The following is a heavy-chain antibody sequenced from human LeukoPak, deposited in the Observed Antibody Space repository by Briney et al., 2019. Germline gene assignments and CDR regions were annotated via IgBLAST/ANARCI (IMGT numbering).Heavy chain of an antibody. CDR2: IYTSGST. V-gene: IGHV4-61*02. J-gene: IGHJ3*02. CDR1: GGSISSGSYC. CDR3: ARALGAFDI. Sequence: SETLSLTCTVSGGSISSGSYCWSWIRQPAGKGLEWLGRIYTSGSTNYNPSLKSRVTISVDTSKNQFSLKLSSVTAADTAVYYCARALGAFDIWGQGTMVTVSS.